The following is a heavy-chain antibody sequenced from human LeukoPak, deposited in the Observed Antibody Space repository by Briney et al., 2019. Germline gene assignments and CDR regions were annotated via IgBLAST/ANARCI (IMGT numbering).Heavy chain of an antibody. J-gene: IGHJ4*02. CDR3: ARRLQRHFDY. D-gene: IGHD2-15*01. V-gene: IGHV5-10-1*01. CDR2: INPSDSYT. CDR1: GYSFTSYW. Sequence: TGEPLNISCKASGYSFTSYWSSWVRQLPGKGLEWMGRINPSDSYTNYIPSFQGHVTISVDKSISTAYLQWSSLKASDTAMYYCARRLQRHFDYWGQGTLVSVSS.